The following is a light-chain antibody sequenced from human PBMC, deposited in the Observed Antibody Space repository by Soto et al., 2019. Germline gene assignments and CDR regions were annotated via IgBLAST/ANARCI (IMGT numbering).Light chain of an antibody. CDR2: GAS. V-gene: IGKV3-15*01. Sequence: EILMTQSPAILSVSPGEGATLSCRASQSIGSNLAWYQQKPGQAPRLLIYGASTRPTGIPAKFSGSGSGTEFTLTINNLQAEDFAVYFCQQYSDWPPRTFGQGTKVEIK. CDR3: QQYSDWPPRT. CDR1: QSIGSN. J-gene: IGKJ1*01.